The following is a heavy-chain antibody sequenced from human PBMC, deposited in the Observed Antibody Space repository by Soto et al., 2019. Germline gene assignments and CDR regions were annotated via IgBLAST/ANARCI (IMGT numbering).Heavy chain of an antibody. CDR3: ARTNGLTSGYGGY. J-gene: IGHJ4*02. V-gene: IGHV1-69*06. D-gene: IGHD5-12*01. CDR2: IIPIFGTA. CDR1: GFTFSSYA. Sequence: VQLLESGGGLVQPGGSLRLSCAASGFTFSSYAMSWVRQAPGQGLEWMGGIIPIFGTANYAQKFQGRVTITADKSTSTAYMELSSLRSEDTAVYYCARTNGLTSGYGGYWGQGTLVTVSS.